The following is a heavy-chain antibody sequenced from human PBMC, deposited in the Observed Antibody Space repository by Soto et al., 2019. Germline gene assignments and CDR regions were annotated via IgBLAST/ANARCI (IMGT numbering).Heavy chain of an antibody. J-gene: IGHJ4*02. CDR2: ISWDGGIT. V-gene: IGHV3-43*01. CDR3: AKDSYDILTGQKRYFDS. CDR1: GFTFNAYT. Sequence: PGGSLRLSCAASGFTFNAYTMHWVRQAPGKGLEWVSLISWDGGITYYGDSVKGRFTVSRDNSDNSLYLQMTSLRSDDTAFYYCAKDSYDILTGQKRYFDSWAREPWSPFL. D-gene: IGHD3-9*01.